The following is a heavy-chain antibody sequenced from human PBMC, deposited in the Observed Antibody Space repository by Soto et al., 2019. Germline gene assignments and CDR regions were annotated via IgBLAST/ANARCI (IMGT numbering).Heavy chain of an antibody. J-gene: IGHJ4*02. CDR2: IYYSGST. Sequence: SETLSLTCTVSGGSIRNNIYYWSWIRQPPGKGLEWIGYIYYSGSTNYNPSLKSRVTISVDTSKNQFSLKLSSVTAADTAVYYCARVPGGFFDYWGQGTLVTVSS. V-gene: IGHV4-61*01. CDR1: GGSIRNNIYY. D-gene: IGHD2-8*02. CDR3: ARVPGGFFDY.